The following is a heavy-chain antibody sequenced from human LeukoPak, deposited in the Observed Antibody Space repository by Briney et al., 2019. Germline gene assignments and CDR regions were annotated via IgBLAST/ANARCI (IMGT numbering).Heavy chain of an antibody. CDR2: ISGSGGST. CDR3: AKGAYCSSTSCQTWDFDY. Sequence: PGGSLRLSCAASGFTFSSYAMSWVRQAPGKGLEWVSAISGSGGSTYYADSVKGRFTISRDNSKNTLYLQMNSLRAEDTAVYYRAKGAYCSSTSCQTWDFDYWGQGTLVTVSS. CDR1: GFTFSSYA. D-gene: IGHD2-2*01. V-gene: IGHV3-23*01. J-gene: IGHJ4*02.